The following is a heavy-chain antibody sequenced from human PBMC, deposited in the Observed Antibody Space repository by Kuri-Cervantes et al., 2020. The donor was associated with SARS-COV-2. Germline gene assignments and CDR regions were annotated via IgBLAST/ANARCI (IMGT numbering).Heavy chain of an antibody. CDR2: ISGTGGGT. D-gene: IGHD2-21*01. V-gene: IGHV3-23*01. CDR3: AKDRDNTGRPYFFED. J-gene: IGHJ4*02. CDR1: GFTFKSYA. Sequence: GESLKISCAASGFTFKSYAMNWVRQAPGKGLEWVSGISGTGGGTYYADSVKGRFTISRANSKNMLYLEMKSLRVEDTAVYYCAKDRDNTGRPYFFEDWGQGNLVTVSS.